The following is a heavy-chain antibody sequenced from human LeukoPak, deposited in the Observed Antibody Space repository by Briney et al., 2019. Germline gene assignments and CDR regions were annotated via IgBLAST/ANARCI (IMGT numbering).Heavy chain of an antibody. J-gene: IGHJ5*02. CDR1: GFTFSSYT. CDR3: AKDLLGYYDSSGLAAFDP. D-gene: IGHD3-22*01. V-gene: IGHV3-21*04. CDR2: FSYTGSYI. Sequence: GGSLRLSCAASGFTFSSYTMNWVRQAPGRGLEWVSSFSYTGSYIYYADSVKGRFTISRDNSKNTLYLQMNSLRAEDTAVYYCAKDLLGYYDSSGLAAFDPWGQGTLVTVSS.